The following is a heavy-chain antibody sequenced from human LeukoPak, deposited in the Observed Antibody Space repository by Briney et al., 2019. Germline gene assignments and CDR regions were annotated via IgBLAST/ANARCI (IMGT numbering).Heavy chain of an antibody. CDR3: ARRTHGSYYDWYFDL. Sequence: PSETLSLTCTVSGGSINSNYWSWIRQPPGKGLESIGYMHYTGSTYYNPSLKSRVTISVDTSKNQFSLKLSSVTAADTAVYYCARRTHGSYYDWYFDLWGRGTLVTVSS. D-gene: IGHD1-26*01. V-gene: IGHV4-59*08. CDR2: MHYTGST. J-gene: IGHJ2*01. CDR1: GGSINSNY.